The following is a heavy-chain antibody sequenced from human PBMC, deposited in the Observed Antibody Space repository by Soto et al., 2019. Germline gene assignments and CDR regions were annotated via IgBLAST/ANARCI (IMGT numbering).Heavy chain of an antibody. CDR1: GFTVSSNY. CDR2: IYSGGST. V-gene: IGHV3-53*04. D-gene: IGHD3-10*01. CDR3: ARDRPITMVQRNYYYYYGMDV. J-gene: IGHJ6*02. Sequence: GGSLRLSCAASGFTVSSNYMSWVRQAPGKGLEWVSVIYSGGSTYYADSVKGRFTISRHNSKNTLYLQMNSLRAEDTAVYYCARDRPITMVQRNYYYYYGMDVWGQGTTVTVSS.